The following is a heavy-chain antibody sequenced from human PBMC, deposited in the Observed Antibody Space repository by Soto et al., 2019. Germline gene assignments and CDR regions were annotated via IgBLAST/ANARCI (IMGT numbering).Heavy chain of an antibody. CDR3: ARGGHVVVVTAALDY. CDR1: GDTFTEYY. Sequence: QVQLMQSGAEVKKPGASVKVSCKASGDTFTEYYIHWVRQAPGQGLEWMRTVNPSGGHTTYAQHFMGRVTMTRDKATNTLYMELPSLTSADTAVYYCARGGHVVVVTAALDYWGQGTLVTVSS. D-gene: IGHD2-21*02. V-gene: IGHV1-46*01. J-gene: IGHJ4*02. CDR2: VNPSGGHT.